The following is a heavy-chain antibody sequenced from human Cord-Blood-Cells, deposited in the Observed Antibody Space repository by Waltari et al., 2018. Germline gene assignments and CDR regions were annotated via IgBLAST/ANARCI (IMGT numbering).Heavy chain of an antibody. J-gene: IGHJ2*01. CDR2: IYHSGST. CDR3: ARWWRYCSSTSCSKNWYFDL. Sequence: QVQLQESGPGLVKPSGTLSLTCAVSGGSISSSNWWSWVRQPPGRGLEWIGEIYHSGSTNYNPSLKSRVTISVDKSKNQFSLKLSSVTAADTAVYYCARWWRYCSSTSCSKNWYFDLWGRGTLVTVSS. V-gene: IGHV4-4*02. D-gene: IGHD2-2*01. CDR1: GGSISSSNW.